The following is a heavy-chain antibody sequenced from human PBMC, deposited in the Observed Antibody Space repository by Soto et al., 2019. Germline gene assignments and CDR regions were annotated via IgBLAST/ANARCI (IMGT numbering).Heavy chain of an antibody. J-gene: IGHJ6*02. Sequence: SETLSLTCTVSGGSLSSYYWSWIRQPAGKGLEWIGRIYTSGSTNYNPSLKSRVTMSVDTSKNQFSLKLSSVTAADTAVYYCARTPPRGGYYYYGMDVWGQGTTVTVSS. CDR3: ARTPPRGGYYYYGMDV. D-gene: IGHD3-16*01. CDR1: GGSLSSYY. V-gene: IGHV4-4*07. CDR2: IYTSGST.